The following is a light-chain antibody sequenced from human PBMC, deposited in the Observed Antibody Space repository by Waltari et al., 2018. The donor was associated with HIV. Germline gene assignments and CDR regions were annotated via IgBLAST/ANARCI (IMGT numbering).Light chain of an antibody. J-gene: IGLJ3*02. Sequence: SYVMTQSPSVSVAPGQTARITCGGYNIGSKTVHWYQQKPGQAPVLAVYDDSVRPSGIPERFSGSNSGNTATLTISRVEAGDEAGYYCQVWETIGDHRVFGGGTTLTVL. CDR1: NIGSKT. CDR3: QVWETIGDHRV. CDR2: DDS. V-gene: IGLV3-21*02.